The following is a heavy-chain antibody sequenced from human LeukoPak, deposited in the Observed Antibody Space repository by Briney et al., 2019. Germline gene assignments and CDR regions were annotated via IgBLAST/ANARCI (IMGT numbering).Heavy chain of an antibody. CDR3: AKSNYFDSGGYYFFDY. Sequence: PGGSLRLSCAASGFTFSKYAMTWVRQAPGKGLEWGSGISVSGGSTNYADSVKGRFTISRDNSKNTLYLQMNSLRAEDTAVYYCAKSNYFDSGGYYFFDYWGQGTLVTVSS. J-gene: IGHJ4*02. V-gene: IGHV3-23*01. CDR2: ISVSGGST. CDR1: GFTFSKYA. D-gene: IGHD3-22*01.